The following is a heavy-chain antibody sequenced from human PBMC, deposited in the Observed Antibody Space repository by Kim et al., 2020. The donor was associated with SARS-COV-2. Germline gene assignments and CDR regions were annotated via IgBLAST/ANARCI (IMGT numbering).Heavy chain of an antibody. V-gene: IGHV3-23*01. J-gene: IGHJ4*02. Sequence: TDSVEGRFTNARDNPKNTLYLQMNSLRDEETAVYYCAKKRCSGGSCTFDYWGQGTLVTVSS. D-gene: IGHD2-15*01. CDR3: AKKRCSGGSCTFDY.